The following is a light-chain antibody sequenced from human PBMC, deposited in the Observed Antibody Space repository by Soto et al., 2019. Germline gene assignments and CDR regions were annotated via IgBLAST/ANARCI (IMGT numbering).Light chain of an antibody. CDR1: QSNTY. J-gene: IGKJ2*01. Sequence: IVVTHSPFALSLSPGERSTLSCRASQSNTYLAWYQQKPGQAPRLLIYGASSRDTGIPDRFSGSGYGKDFTLTIRRLENEDFEVYYCQKYDSSPLYHFGQGNK. CDR2: GAS. V-gene: IGKV3-20*01. CDR3: QKYDSSPLYH.